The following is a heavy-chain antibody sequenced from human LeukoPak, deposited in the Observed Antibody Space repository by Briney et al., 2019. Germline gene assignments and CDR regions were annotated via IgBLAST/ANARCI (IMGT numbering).Heavy chain of an antibody. J-gene: IGHJ6*03. D-gene: IGHD1-1*01. Sequence: PSETLSLTCTVSGGSISSSSYYWGWIRQPPGKGLEWIGSIYYSGSTYYNPSLKSRVTISVDTSKNQFSLKLSSVTAADTAVYYCARALEGGDYYYYYYMDVWGKGTTVTVSS. CDR2: IYYSGST. V-gene: IGHV4-39*07. CDR1: GGSISSSSYY. CDR3: ARALEGGDYYYYYYMDV.